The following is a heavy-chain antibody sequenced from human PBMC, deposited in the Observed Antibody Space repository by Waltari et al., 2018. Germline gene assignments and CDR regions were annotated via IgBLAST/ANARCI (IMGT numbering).Heavy chain of an antibody. CDR3: VTGLTTVTAKDYFDH. V-gene: IGHV3-7*01. D-gene: IGHD4-17*01. Sequence: EVQLVESGGGSVQPGGSLRLSGAASGMPFSKYWQNWVRQAPGKGLEWVANIKQDGSEKNYVDSVEGRFSISRDNAQNSLYLQMNSLRAEDTAIYYCVTGLTTVTAKDYFDHWGQGALVTVS. J-gene: IGHJ4*02. CDR1: GMPFSKYW. CDR2: IKQDGSEK.